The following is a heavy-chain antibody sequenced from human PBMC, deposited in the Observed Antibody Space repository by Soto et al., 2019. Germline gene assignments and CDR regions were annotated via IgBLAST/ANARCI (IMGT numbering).Heavy chain of an antibody. CDR2: ISGSGRST. V-gene: IGHV3-23*01. CDR1: GFTFSSYA. D-gene: IGHD6-19*01. CDR3: ARDPGSIAVAGTI. J-gene: IGHJ4*02. Sequence: TGGSLRLSCAASGFTFSSYAMSWVRQAPGMGLEWVSAISGSGRSTYYADSVKGRFTISRDISKNTLYLQMNSLRAEDTAVYYCARDPGSIAVAGTIWGQGTLVTVSS.